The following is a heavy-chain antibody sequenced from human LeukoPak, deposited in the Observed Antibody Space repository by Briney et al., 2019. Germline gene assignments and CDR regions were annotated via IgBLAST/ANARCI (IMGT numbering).Heavy chain of an antibody. J-gene: IGHJ4*02. Sequence: ASVKVSCKASGYTFTSYYMHWVRRAPGQGLEWMGIINPSGGSTSYAQKFQGRVTMTRDTSTSTVYMELSSLRSEDTAVYYCARDRLGIAAATPFDYWGQGTLVTVSS. CDR3: ARDRLGIAAATPFDY. CDR2: INPSGGST. V-gene: IGHV1-46*01. D-gene: IGHD6-13*01. CDR1: GYTFTSYY.